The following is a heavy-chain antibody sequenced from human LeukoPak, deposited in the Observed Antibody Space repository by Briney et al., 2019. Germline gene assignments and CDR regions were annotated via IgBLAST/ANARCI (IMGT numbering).Heavy chain of an antibody. CDR2: ISAYNGNT. J-gene: IGHJ6*02. CDR1: GYTFTSYG. V-gene: IGHV1-18*01. CDR3: ARKTGYSSRSYYYYGMDV. Sequence: ASVKVSCKASGYTFTSYGISWVRQAPGQGLEWVGWISAYNGNTNYAQKLQGRVTMTTDTSTSTAYMELRSLRSDDTAVYYCARKTGYSSRSYYYYGMDVWGQGTTVTVSS. D-gene: IGHD6-13*01.